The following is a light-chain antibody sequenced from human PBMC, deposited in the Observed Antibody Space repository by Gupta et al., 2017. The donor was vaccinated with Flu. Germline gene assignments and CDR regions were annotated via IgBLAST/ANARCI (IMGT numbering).Light chain of an antibody. V-gene: IGKV4-1*01. CDR1: QSVLYSSNNKNY. CDR2: WAS. CDR3: QQYYSTVT. Sequence: DIVMTQSPDSLTVSLGERATINCKSSQSVLYSSNNKNYLAWYRQKPGQPPQLLIYWASTRESGVPDRFSGSGSGTDFTLTISSLQAEDVAVYYCQQYYSTVTFGQGTKVEIK. J-gene: IGKJ1*01.